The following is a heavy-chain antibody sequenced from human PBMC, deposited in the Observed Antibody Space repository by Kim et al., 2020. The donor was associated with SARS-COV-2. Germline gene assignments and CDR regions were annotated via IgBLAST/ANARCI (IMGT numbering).Heavy chain of an antibody. D-gene: IGHD2-2*01. CDR3: AKGCGTSCYFFRY. V-gene: IGHV3-23*01. Sequence: ANSVKGGFTIYRDNSKNTLYLQMNSLRAEDTAVYYCAKGCGTSCYFFRYWGQGTLVTVSS. J-gene: IGHJ4*02.